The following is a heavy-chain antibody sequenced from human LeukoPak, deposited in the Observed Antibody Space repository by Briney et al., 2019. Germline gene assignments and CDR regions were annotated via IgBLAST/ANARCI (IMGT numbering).Heavy chain of an antibody. Sequence: SETLSLTCAVYGGSFSGYYWSWIRQPPGKGLEWIGEINRSGSTNYNPSLKSRVTISVDTSKNQFSLKLSSVTAADTAVYYCARDLVSYYYYYGMDVWGQGTTVTVSS. CDR1: GGSFSGYY. CDR2: INRSGST. V-gene: IGHV4-34*01. J-gene: IGHJ6*02. CDR3: ARDLVSYYYYYGMDV. D-gene: IGHD4-23*01.